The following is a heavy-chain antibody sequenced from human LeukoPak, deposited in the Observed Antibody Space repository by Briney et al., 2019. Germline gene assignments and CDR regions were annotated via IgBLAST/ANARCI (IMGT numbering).Heavy chain of an antibody. V-gene: IGHV4-34*01. D-gene: IGHD2/OR15-2a*01. CDR2: INHSGST. J-gene: IGHJ4*02. CDR1: GGSFSGYY. CDR3: AAHPPFYYFDY. Sequence: SETLSLTCAVYGGSFSGYYWSWIRQPPGKGLEWIGEINHSGSTNYNPSLKSRVTISVDTSKNQFSLKLSSVTAADTAVYYCAAHPPFYYFDYWGQGILVTVSS.